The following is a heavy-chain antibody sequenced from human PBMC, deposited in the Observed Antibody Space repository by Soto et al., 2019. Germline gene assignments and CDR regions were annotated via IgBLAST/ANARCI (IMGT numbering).Heavy chain of an antibody. D-gene: IGHD6-13*01. J-gene: IGHJ6*02. CDR3: ACTLYSSSWLGTVGYYYGMDV. V-gene: IGHV5-10-1*01. CDR2: IDPSDSYT. Sequence: PGESLKISCKGSGYSFTSYWISWVRQMPGKGLEWMGRIDPSDSYTNYSPSFQGHVTISADKSISTAYLQWSSLKASDTAMYYCACTLYSSSWLGTVGYYYGMDVWGQGTTVTV. CDR1: GYSFTSYW.